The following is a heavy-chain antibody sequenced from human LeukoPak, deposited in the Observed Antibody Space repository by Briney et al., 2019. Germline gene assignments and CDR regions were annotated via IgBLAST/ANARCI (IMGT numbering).Heavy chain of an antibody. J-gene: IGHJ4*02. CDR2: ISGSSSTI. D-gene: IGHD3-3*01. Sequence: GGSLRLSCAASGFTLSDYYMSWIRQAPGKGLEWVSYISGSSSTIYYADSVKGRFSISRDNAKNSLYLQMNSLRAEDTAVYYCARERGYDSWSGSRVLFDHWGQGTLVTVSS. CDR3: ARERGYDSWSGSRVLFDH. CDR1: GFTLSDYY. V-gene: IGHV3-11*04.